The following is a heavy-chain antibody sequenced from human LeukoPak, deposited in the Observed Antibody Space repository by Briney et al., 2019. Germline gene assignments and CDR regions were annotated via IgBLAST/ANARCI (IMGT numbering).Heavy chain of an antibody. Sequence: GGSLRLSCAASGFTFSSYWMIWVRQAPGKGLEWAANIRQDGSEKYYVASVRGRFTISRDNAKNSLYLQMNSLRAEDTAVYYCAELGITMIGGVWGKGTTVTISS. V-gene: IGHV3-7*01. CDR3: AELGITMIGGV. J-gene: IGHJ6*04. CDR1: GFTFSSYW. D-gene: IGHD3-10*02. CDR2: IRQDGSEK.